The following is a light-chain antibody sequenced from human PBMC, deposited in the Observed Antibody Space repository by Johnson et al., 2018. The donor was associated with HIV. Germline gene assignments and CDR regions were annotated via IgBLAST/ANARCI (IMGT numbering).Light chain of an antibody. Sequence: SVLTQPPSVSAAPGQKVTISCSGSRTNIGNNYVSWYQQLPGTAPKLLIYENNKRPSGIPDRFSGSKSGTSATLGITGLQTGDEADYYCGTWDSSLSAFYVFGTGTKVTVL. CDR1: RTNIGNNY. CDR3: GTWDSSLSAFYV. J-gene: IGLJ1*01. V-gene: IGLV1-51*02. CDR2: ENN.